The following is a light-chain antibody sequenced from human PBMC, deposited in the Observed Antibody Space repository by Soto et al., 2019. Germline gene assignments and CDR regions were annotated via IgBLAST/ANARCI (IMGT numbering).Light chain of an antibody. J-gene: IGKJ4*01. CDR2: DAS. CDR1: QDISNS. Sequence: DIQMTQSPSSLSASVGDRVTITCQXSQDISNSISWYQQRPGKAPKLVIHDASTLETGVPSRLSGSGSGTEFTFTITTLQSEDIATYYCHQYHSLPLTFGGGTKVEIK. V-gene: IGKV1-33*01. CDR3: HQYHSLPLT.